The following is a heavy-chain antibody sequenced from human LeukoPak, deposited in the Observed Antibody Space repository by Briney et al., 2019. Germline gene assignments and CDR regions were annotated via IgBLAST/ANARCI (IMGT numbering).Heavy chain of an antibody. J-gene: IGHJ3*02. CDR1: GGTFSSYA. D-gene: IGHD3-22*01. CDR2: IIPISGTA. Sequence: SVKVSCKASGGTFSSYAISWVRQAPGQGLEWMGGIIPISGTANYAQKFQGRVTITTDESTSTAYMELSSLRSEDTAVYYCARDSGSVRYYYDSSGYYDAFDIWGQGTMVTVSS. V-gene: IGHV1-69*05. CDR3: ARDSGSVRYYYDSSGYYDAFDI.